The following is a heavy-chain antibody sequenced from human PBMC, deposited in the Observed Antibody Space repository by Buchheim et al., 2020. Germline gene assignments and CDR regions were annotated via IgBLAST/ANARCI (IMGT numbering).Heavy chain of an antibody. V-gene: IGHV3-74*01. D-gene: IGHD1-1*01. J-gene: IGHJ4*02. CDR1: GFTFSRHW. CDR3: ARERGWKDFDY. CDR2: INDDGSSR. Sequence: EVQLVESGGGLVQPGGSLRLSCAASGFTFSRHWMHWVRQPPGKGLVWVSRINDDGSSRDYADSVKGRFTISRDNAKNTLYLQMDSLRAEDTAVYYCARERGWKDFDYWGQGTL.